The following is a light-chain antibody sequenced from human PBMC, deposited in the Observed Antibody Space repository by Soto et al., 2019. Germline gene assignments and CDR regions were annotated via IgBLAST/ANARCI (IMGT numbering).Light chain of an antibody. CDR1: SSDVGSYNL. J-gene: IGLJ2*01. CDR2: EGS. V-gene: IGLV2-23*01. CDR3: CSYAGSSTPV. Sequence: QSVLTQPASVSGYPGQSITISCTGTSSDVGSYNLVSWYQQHPGKAPKLMIYEGSKRPSGVSNRFSGSKSGNTASLTISGLQAEDEADYYCCSYAGSSTPVFGGGTKVTVL.